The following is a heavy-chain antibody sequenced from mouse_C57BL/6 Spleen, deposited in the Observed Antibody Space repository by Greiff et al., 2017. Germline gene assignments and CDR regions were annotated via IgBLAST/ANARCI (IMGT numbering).Heavy chain of an antibody. Sequence: VQLQQPGAELVMPGASVKLSCKASGYTFTSYWMHWVKQRPGQGLEWIGEIDPSDSYTNYNQKFKGKSTLTVDKSSSTAYMQLSSLTSEDSAVYYCARGRLGQGLDYWGQGTTLTVSS. CDR3: ARGRLGQGLDY. V-gene: IGHV1-69*01. D-gene: IGHD4-1*01. J-gene: IGHJ2*01. CDR1: GYTFTSYW. CDR2: IDPSDSYT.